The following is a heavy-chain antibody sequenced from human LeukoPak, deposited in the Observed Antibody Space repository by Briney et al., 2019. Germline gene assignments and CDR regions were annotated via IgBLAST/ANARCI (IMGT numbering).Heavy chain of an antibody. J-gene: IGHJ3*02. CDR3: ARGSGDAFDI. V-gene: IGHV3-33*01. CDR1: GFAFSNYN. CDR2: IWYDGGNK. Sequence: PGRSLRLSCAASGFAFSNYNMHWVRQAPGKGLECVAVIWYDGGNKYYADSVKGRFTFSRDNSKNTLYLQMNGLRAEDTAVYYCARGSGDAFDIWGQGTMVTVSS.